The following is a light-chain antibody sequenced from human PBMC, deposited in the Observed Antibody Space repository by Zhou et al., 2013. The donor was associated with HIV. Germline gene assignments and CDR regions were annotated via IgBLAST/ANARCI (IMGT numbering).Light chain of an antibody. Sequence: DIQMTQSPSSLSASAGDRVTITCRASQTISNYLNWYQQKPGKAPTLLIYKASNLQSGVPSRFSGSGSGADFTLTINSLQPEDFATYYCQQSYNTPYTFGQGTQLE. J-gene: IGKJ2*01. CDR2: KAS. CDR3: QQSYNTPYT. V-gene: IGKV1-39*01. CDR1: QTISNY.